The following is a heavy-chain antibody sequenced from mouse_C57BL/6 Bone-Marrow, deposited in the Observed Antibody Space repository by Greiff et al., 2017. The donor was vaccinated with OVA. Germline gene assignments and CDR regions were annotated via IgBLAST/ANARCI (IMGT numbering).Heavy chain of an antibody. V-gene: IGHV3-6*01. D-gene: IGHD4-1*01. CDR1: GYSITSGYY. CDR2: ISYDGSN. CDR3: ARSGDPHFDY. J-gene: IGHJ2*01. Sequence: EVKLMESGPGLVKPSQSLSLTCSVTGYSITSGYYWNWIRQFPGNKLEWMGYISYDGSNNYNPSLKNRISITRDTSKNQFFLKLNSVTTEDTATYYCARSGDPHFDYWGQGTTLTVSS.